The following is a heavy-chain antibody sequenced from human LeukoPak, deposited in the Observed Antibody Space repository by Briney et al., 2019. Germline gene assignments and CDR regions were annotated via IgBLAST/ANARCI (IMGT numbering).Heavy chain of an antibody. V-gene: IGHV3-23*01. D-gene: IGHD3-22*01. J-gene: IGHJ4*02. Sequence: PGGSLRLSCAAYGFTFDDYAMHWVRQAPGKGLEWVSAISGSGGSTYYADSVKGRFTISRDNSKNTLYLQMNSLRAEDTAVYYYAKELLCYYDSSGRPGDYWGQGTLVTVSS. CDR2: ISGSGGST. CDR1: GFTFDDYA. CDR3: AKELLCYYDSSGRPGDY.